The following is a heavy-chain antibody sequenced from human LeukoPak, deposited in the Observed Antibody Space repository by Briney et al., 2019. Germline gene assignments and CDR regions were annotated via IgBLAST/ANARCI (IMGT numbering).Heavy chain of an antibody. D-gene: IGHD3-16*02. CDR2: VSNDGSTK. Sequence: GGSLRLSCAASGFTFSSYGMHWVRQAPGKGLEWVAVVSNDGSTKKYADSVKGRFTISRDNSKNTLYVQMNSLRADDAAVYYCAKGRSSYPMDYIFDFWGQGTLVTVSS. CDR3: AKGRSSYPMDYIFDF. CDR1: GFTFSSYG. J-gene: IGHJ4*02. V-gene: IGHV3-30*18.